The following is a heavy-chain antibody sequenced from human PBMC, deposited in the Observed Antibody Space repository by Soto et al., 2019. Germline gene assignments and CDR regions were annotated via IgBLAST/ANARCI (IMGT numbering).Heavy chain of an antibody. CDR3: ARAHGSGWGAFDI. J-gene: IGHJ3*02. Sequence: QLQLQESGSGLVKPSQTLSLTCAVSGGSISSGGYSWSWIRQPPGKGLEWIGYIYHSGSTYYNPSLKSRVTISVDRSKNQFSLKLSSVTAADTAVYYSARAHGSGWGAFDIWGQGTMVTVSS. D-gene: IGHD3-10*01. CDR1: GGSISSGGYS. CDR2: IYHSGST. V-gene: IGHV4-30-2*01.